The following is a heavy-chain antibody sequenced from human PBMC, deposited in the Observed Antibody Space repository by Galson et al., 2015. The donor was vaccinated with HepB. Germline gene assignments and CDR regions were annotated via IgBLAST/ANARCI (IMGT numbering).Heavy chain of an antibody. CDR2: INTNTGNP. Sequence: SVKVSCKASGYTFTSYAMNWVRQAPGQGLEWMGWINTNTGNPTYAQGFTGRFVFSLDTSVSTAYLQISSLKAEDTAVYYCARPLYSSGWRISDFQHWGQGTLVTVSS. J-gene: IGHJ1*01. V-gene: IGHV7-4-1*02. D-gene: IGHD6-19*01. CDR1: GYTFTSYA. CDR3: ARPLYSSGWRISDFQH.